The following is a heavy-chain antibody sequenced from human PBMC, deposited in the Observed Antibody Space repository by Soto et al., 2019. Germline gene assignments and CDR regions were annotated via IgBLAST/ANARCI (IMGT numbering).Heavy chain of an antibody. D-gene: IGHD1-1*01. J-gene: IGHJ4*02. CDR1: GGSISSGGYY. CDR2: IDYSGTA. CDR3: ARGTKVASFDN. Sequence: QVQLQESGPGLGKPSQTLSLTCTVSGGSISSGGYYWSWIRQRPGKGLEWIGYIDYSGTAYYNPSLKSRVTISGDTSNNHISLNLSSVTAADTAVYYCARGTKVASFDNWGQGTLVTVSS. V-gene: IGHV4-31*03.